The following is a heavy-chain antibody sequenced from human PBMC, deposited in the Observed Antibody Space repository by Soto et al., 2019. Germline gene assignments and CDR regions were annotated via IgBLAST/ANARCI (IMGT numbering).Heavy chain of an antibody. CDR3: ARDKYYDSTGTFDF. J-gene: IGHJ4*02. D-gene: IGHD3-22*01. V-gene: IGHV4-59*01. CDR2: IYHRGNT. CDR1: GGSITSYF. Sequence: PSETLSLTCTVSGGSITSYFWTWIRQPPGKGLEWIGCIYHRGNTNYNPSLKSRVTFSVDTSKNQFSLKLSSVTAADTAVYYCARDKYYDSTGTFDFWGQGTLVTVSS.